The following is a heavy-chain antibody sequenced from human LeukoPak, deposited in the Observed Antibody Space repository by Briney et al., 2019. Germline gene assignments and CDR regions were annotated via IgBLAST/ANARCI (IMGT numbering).Heavy chain of an antibody. J-gene: IGHJ6*02. V-gene: IGHV2-70*04. Sequence: SGPTLVNPTQTLTLTCTFSGFSLSTSGMRVSWIRQPPGKALEWLARIEWDDDKNYRTSLKTRLTISKDTSKDQVVLTMTNVDPVDTAAYYCARTSRYYGIDVWGQATPLTVSS. CDR3: ARTSRYYGIDV. CDR1: GFSLSTSGMR. CDR2: IEWDDDK.